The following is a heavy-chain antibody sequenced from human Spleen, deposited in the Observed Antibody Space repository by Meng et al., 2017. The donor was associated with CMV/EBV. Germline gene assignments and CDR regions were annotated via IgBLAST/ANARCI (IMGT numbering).Heavy chain of an antibody. CDR3: ARVGNDSSGYGLDY. CDR1: GGPISRGGYY. J-gene: IGHJ4*02. CDR2: IYYSGST. D-gene: IGHD3-22*01. Sequence: SGGPISRGGYYGSWIRQHPGKGLEWIGYIYYSGSTFHSPSLKSRVTISVDTSKNQSALKLSSGTAADTAVYYCARVGNDSSGYGLDYWGQGTLVTVSS. V-gene: IGHV4-31*02.